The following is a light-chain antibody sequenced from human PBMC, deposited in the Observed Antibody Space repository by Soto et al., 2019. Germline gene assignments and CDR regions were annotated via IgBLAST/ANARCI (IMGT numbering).Light chain of an antibody. Sequence: QAVLTQPASVSGSPGQSITISCTGTSSDVGGYNYVSWYQQHPGKAPKLMIYEVRNRPSGVSSRFSGSKSANTASLAISGLRSEDEAVYYCASWDDRLGAVIFGGGTKVTVL. J-gene: IGLJ2*01. CDR3: ASWDDRLGAVI. V-gene: IGLV2-14*01. CDR2: EVR. CDR1: SSDVGGYNY.